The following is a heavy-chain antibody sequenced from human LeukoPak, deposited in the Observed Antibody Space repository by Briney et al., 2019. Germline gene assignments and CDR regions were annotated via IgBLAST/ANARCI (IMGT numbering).Heavy chain of an antibody. CDR3: ARGGQAGTGDL. J-gene: IGHJ5*02. V-gene: IGHV3-7*01. CDR1: GFTFSSYE. Sequence: GGSLRLSCAASGFTFSSYEMNWVRQSPGKGLEWVANIKQDGSETYHVDSVKGRFTISRDNAKDSLYLEMNSLRAEDTAVYYCARGGQAGTGDLWGQGTLVTVSS. D-gene: IGHD3-10*01. CDR2: IKQDGSET.